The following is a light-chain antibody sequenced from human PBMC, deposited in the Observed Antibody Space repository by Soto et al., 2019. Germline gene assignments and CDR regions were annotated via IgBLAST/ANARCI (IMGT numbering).Light chain of an antibody. CDR2: AAS. CDR1: QPIDRW. Sequence: DIQVTQSPSSVSAYVVDGVSITLRANQPIDRWLSWYQQRPGKAPKLLIYAASTLQSGVPSRFSGSGSGTDFTLTISCLQSEDFATYYCQQYYSYPRTFGQGTKVDIK. V-gene: IGKV1-12*01. J-gene: IGKJ1*01. CDR3: QQYYSYPRT.